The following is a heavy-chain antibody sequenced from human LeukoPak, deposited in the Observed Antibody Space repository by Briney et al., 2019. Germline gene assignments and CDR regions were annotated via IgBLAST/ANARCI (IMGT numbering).Heavy chain of an antibody. V-gene: IGHV3-23*01. CDR2: INSGGST. Sequence: GGSLRLSCAASEFTFSSYATSWVRQAPGKGPEWVSGINSGGSTYYADSVKGRFTISRDNSKNTLYLQMNSLRAEDTAVYYCAKCQGASSYTPVDYWGQGTLVTVSS. CDR1: EFTFSSYA. D-gene: IGHD2-2*02. CDR3: AKCQGASSYTPVDY. J-gene: IGHJ4*02.